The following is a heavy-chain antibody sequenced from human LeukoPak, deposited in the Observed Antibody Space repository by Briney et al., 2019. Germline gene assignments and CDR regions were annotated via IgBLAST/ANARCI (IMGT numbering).Heavy chain of an antibody. Sequence: ASVKVSCKASGGTFSSYAISWVRQAPGQGLEWMGGIIPIFGTANYAQKFQGRVTITADESTSTAYMELSSLRSEDTAVYYCARDYCSSTSCYGDLDYWGQGTLVTVSS. CDR3: ARDYCSSTSCYGDLDY. V-gene: IGHV1-69*13. D-gene: IGHD2-2*01. CDR1: GGTFSSYA. J-gene: IGHJ4*02. CDR2: IIPIFGTA.